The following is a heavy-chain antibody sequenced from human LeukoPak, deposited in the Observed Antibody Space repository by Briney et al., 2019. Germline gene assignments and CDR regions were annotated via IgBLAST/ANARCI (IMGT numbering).Heavy chain of an antibody. J-gene: IGHJ4*02. D-gene: IGHD3-10*01. CDR2: ISSSSSYI. V-gene: IGHV3-21*01. CDR1: GFTCSSFN. CDR3: ARDGAARGSGSFGD. Sequence: GGSLRLSCAASGFTCSSFNMNWVRQAPGKGLEWVSSISSSSSYIYYADSVKGRFTISRDNAKNSLYLQMNSLRAEDTAVYFCARDGAARGSGSFGDWGQGTLVTVSS.